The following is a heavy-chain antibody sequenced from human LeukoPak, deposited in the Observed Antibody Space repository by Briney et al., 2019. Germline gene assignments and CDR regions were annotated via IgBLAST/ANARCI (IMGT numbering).Heavy chain of an antibody. D-gene: IGHD4-23*01. J-gene: IGHJ6*02. CDR1: GFTFSSYG. CDR2: IWCDGSNK. V-gene: IGHV3-33*01. CDR3: ARERAVATYYYYYGVDV. Sequence: GGSLRLSCAASGFTFSSYGMHWVRQAPGKGLEWVAVIWCDGSNKYYADSVKGRFTITRDNSKNTLYLQMNSLRAEDTAVYYCARERAVATYYYYYGVDVWGQGTTVTVSS.